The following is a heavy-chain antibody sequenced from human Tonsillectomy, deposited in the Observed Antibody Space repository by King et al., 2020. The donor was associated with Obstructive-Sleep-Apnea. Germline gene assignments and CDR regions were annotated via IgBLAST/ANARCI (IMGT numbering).Heavy chain of an antibody. J-gene: IGHJ4*02. Sequence: VQLVESGGGLVQPGRSLRLSCAASGFIFDDYAMHWVRQAPGKGLEWVSGINWNSGSIGYADSVKGRFTISRDNAKTSLYLQMNSLRDEDTAMYYCAKPSLKGYDILTGYFDYWGQGTLVTVSS. V-gene: IGHV3-9*01. CDR1: GFIFDDYA. CDR2: INWNSGSI. CDR3: AKPSLKGYDILTGYFDY. D-gene: IGHD3-9*01.